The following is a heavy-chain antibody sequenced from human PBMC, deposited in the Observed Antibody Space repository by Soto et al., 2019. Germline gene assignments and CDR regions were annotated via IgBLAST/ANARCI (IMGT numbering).Heavy chain of an antibody. D-gene: IGHD3-10*01. CDR3: ARENPMVRGVIITGFPDY. Sequence: SETLSLTCAVYGGSFSGYYWSWIRQPPGKGLEWIGEINHSGSTNYNPSLKSRVTISVDTSKNQFSLKLSSVTAADTAVYYCARENPMVRGVIITGFPDYWGQGTLVTVSS. V-gene: IGHV4-34*01. J-gene: IGHJ4*02. CDR1: GGSFSGYY. CDR2: INHSGST.